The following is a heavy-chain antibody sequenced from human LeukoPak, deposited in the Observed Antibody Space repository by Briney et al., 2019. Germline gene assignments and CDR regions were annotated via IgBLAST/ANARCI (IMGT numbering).Heavy chain of an antibody. Sequence: KASETLSLTGTVSGGSISSSSYYWGWIRQPPGRGLEWIGSIYYSGSTYYNSSLKSRVTISVDTSKNQFSLKLSSVTAADTAVYYCARTFGYSYGYLDYWGQATLVTVSS. CDR2: IYYSGST. V-gene: IGHV4-39*01. CDR1: GGSISSSSYY. D-gene: IGHD5-18*01. J-gene: IGHJ4*02. CDR3: ARTFGYSYGYLDY.